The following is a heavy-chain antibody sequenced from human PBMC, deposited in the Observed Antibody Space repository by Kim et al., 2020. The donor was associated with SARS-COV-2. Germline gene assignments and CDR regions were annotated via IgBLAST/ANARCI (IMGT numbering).Heavy chain of an antibody. Sequence: GGSLRLSCAASGFTFSSYGIHWVRQAPGKGLEWVAVISYDGSNKYYADSVKGRFTISRDNSKNTLYLQMYTLRAEDTAVYYCAKDQDLVVVPPAFYGMDV. CDR3: AKDQDLVVVPPAFYGMDV. CDR2: ISYDGSNK. J-gene: IGHJ6*01. V-gene: IGHV3-30*18. CDR1: GFTFSSYG. D-gene: IGHD2-2*01.